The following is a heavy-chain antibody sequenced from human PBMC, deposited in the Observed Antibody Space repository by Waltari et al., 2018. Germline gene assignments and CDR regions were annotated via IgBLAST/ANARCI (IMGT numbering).Heavy chain of an antibody. Sequence: QVQLVQSGAEVKKPGSSVKVSCKASGGTFSSYDISWVRQAHGQGLEWMGGIIPIFGTANYAQKFQGRVTITADESTSTAYMELSSLRSEDTAVYYCARDGGLDYGDYAGGWFDPWGQGTLVTVSS. J-gene: IGHJ5*02. V-gene: IGHV1-69*12. CDR2: IIPIFGTA. CDR1: GGTFSSYD. D-gene: IGHD4-17*01. CDR3: ARDGGLDYGDYAGGWFDP.